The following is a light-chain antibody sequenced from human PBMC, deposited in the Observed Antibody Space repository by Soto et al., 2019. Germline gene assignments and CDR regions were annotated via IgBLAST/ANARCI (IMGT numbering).Light chain of an antibody. J-gene: IGLJ1*01. Sequence: QSALTQPRSVSGSPGQSVTISCTGTSSDVGGYNYVSWYQQYPGKAPKLMIYDVTKRPSGVPDRFSGSKSGNTASLSISGLQAEDEADYYCCSYAGTYIGYVFGSGTKVTVL. CDR3: CSYAGTYIGYV. V-gene: IGLV2-11*01. CDR1: SSDVGGYNY. CDR2: DVT.